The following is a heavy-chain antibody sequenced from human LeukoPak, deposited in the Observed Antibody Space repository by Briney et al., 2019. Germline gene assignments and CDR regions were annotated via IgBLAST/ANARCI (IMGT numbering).Heavy chain of an antibody. CDR1: GYTFTSYY. V-gene: IGHV1-46*01. D-gene: IGHD3-10*01. Sequence: ASVKVSCKASGYTFTSYYMHWVRRAPGQGLEWMGIINPSGGSTSYAQKFQGRVTMTGDTSTSTVYMELSSLRSEDTAVYYCALIWFAEFSEFDYWGQGTLLTVSS. CDR3: ALIWFAEFSEFDY. J-gene: IGHJ4*02. CDR2: INPSGGST.